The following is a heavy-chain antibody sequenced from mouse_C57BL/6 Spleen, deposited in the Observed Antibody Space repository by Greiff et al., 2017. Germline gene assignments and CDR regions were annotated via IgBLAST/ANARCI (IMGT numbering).Heavy chain of an antibody. V-gene: IGHV1-69*01. Sequence: VQLPQPGAELVMPGASVTLSCKASGYTFTSYWMHWVKQRPGPGLAWIGELDPSDSYPNYNQKFKGKSTVTVDKSSSTADMQLSSLTSEDSAVYYCARPYEKDYAMDYWGQGTSVTVSS. CDR3: ARPYEKDYAMDY. CDR2: LDPSDSYP. D-gene: IGHD2-3*01. J-gene: IGHJ4*01. CDR1: GYTFTSYW.